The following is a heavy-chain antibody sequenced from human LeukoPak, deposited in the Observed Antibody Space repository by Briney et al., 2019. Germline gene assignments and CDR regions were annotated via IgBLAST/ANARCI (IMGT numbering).Heavy chain of an antibody. CDR3: TSNYCSGGSCYLY. J-gene: IGHJ4*02. D-gene: IGHD2-15*01. CDR2: IRSEANNYAT. CDR1: GFTFSGSV. Sequence: GGSLRLSCAASGFTFSGSVMHWVRQASGKGLEWVGRIRSEANNYATAYVASVKGRFTISRDDSKNTAFLQMNSLKTEDTAVYYCTSNYCSGGSCYLYWGQGTLVTVSS. V-gene: IGHV3-73*01.